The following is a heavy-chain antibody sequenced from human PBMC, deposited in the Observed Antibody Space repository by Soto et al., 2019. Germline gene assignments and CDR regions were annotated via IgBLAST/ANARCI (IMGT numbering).Heavy chain of an antibody. CDR3: ARASTVIWRDLTYYYGSGSYSHFDY. Sequence: ASVKVSCKASGYTFTGYYMHWVRQAPGQGLEWMGWINPNSGGTNYAQKFQGWVTMTRDTSISAAYMELSRLRSDDKAVYYCARASTVIWRDLTYYYGSGSYSHFDYWGQGTLVTVSS. J-gene: IGHJ4*02. CDR1: GYTFTGYY. CDR2: INPNSGGT. V-gene: IGHV1-2*04. D-gene: IGHD3-10*01.